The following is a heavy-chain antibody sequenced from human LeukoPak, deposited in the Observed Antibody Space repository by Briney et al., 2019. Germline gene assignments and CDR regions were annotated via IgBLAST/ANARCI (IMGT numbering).Heavy chain of an antibody. V-gene: IGHV3-53*01. CDR3: AKGYRSGSYSPLDY. J-gene: IGHJ4*02. D-gene: IGHD1-26*01. CDR2: ISSGGST. Sequence: GESLRLSCAASGFTVSSNYMSWVRQAPGKGLEWVSVISSGGSTYYADSVKGRFTISRDNSKNTLYLQMNSLRAEDTAVYYCAKGYRSGSYSPLDYWGQGTLVTVSS. CDR1: GFTVSSNY.